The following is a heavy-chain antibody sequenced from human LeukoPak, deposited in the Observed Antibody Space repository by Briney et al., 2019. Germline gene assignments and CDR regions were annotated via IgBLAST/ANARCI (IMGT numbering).Heavy chain of an antibody. J-gene: IGHJ6*03. CDR3: ARCLITMVRGVYYYMDV. CDR1: GGTFSSYA. Sequence: SVKVSCKASGGTFSSYAISWVRQAPGQGLEWMGGIIPIFGTANYAQKFQGKVTITADESTSTAYMELSSLRSEDTAVYYCARCLITMVRGVYYYMDVWGKGTTVTISS. CDR2: IIPIFGTA. V-gene: IGHV1-69*13. D-gene: IGHD3-10*01.